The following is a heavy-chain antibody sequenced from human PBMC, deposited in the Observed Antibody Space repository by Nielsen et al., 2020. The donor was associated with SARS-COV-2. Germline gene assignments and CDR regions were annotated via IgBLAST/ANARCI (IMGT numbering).Heavy chain of an antibody. Sequence: GESLKISCAASGFTFSSYSMNWVRQAPGKGLEWVSYISSSSSTIYYADSVKGRFTISRDNAKNSLYLQMNSLRDEDTAVYYCARDLIPLVPSNYYYGMDVWGQGTTVTVSS. CDR1: GFTFSSYS. CDR3: ARDLIPLVPSNYYYGMDV. CDR2: ISSSSSTI. V-gene: IGHV3-48*02. J-gene: IGHJ6*02. D-gene: IGHD6-13*01.